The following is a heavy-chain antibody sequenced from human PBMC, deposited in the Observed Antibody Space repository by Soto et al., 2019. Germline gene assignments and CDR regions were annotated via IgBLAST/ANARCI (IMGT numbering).Heavy chain of an antibody. V-gene: IGHV2-5*02. CDR1: GFSLSTGGVG. D-gene: IGHD2-15*01. CDR2: MYWDDDK. Sequence: QITLKESGPALVKPTQTLTLTCTFSGFSLSTGGVGVGWIRQPPGKALEWLALMYWDDDKRYSPSLVTRLTITMDTSDNQMVLTMTNMDPLDTATYYCAYRQQYTVSYYSGWFDPWGRGSLVTVSS. J-gene: IGHJ5*02. CDR3: AYRQQYTVSYYSGWFDP.